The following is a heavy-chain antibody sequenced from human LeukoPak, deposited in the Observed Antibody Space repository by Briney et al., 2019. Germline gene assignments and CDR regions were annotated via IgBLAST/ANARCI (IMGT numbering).Heavy chain of an antibody. D-gene: IGHD3-9*01. J-gene: IGHJ4*02. V-gene: IGHV4-34*01. CDR1: GGSFSGYY. CDR2: INHSGST. Sequence: PSETLSLTCAVYGGSFSGYYWSWIRQPPGKGLEWMGEINHSGSTNYNPSLKSRVTISVDTSKNQFSLKLSSVTAADTAVYYCARGENSHYDILTGYYFDYWGQGTLVTVSS. CDR3: ARGENSHYDILTGYYFDY.